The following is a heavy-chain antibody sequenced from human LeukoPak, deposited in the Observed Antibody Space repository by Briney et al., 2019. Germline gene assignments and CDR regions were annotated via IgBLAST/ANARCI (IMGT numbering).Heavy chain of an antibody. CDR1: GFTFSIYW. CDR3: ARDGAEMLKFDI. Sequence: GGSLRLSCAASGFTFSIYWMSWVRQAPGKGLEWVASINQDGSEKYYVDSVKGRCTISRDNAKTSLYLQMNGLRAEDTAVYYCARDGAEMLKFDIWGQGTMVTVSS. D-gene: IGHD5-24*01. CDR2: INQDGSEK. J-gene: IGHJ3*02. V-gene: IGHV3-7*01.